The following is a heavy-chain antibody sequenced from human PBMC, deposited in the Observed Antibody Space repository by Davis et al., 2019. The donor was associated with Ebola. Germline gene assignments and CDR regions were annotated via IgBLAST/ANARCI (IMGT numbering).Heavy chain of an antibody. CDR2: IDPSDSYT. V-gene: IGHV5-10-1*01. CDR3: ARGFYYDSSGYYYVGY. CDR1: GCSFTSYW. D-gene: IGHD3-22*01. Sequence: GESLKISCKGSGCSFTSYWISWVRQMPGKGLEWMGRIDPSDSYTNYSPSFQGHVTISADKSISTAYLQWSSLKASDTAMYYCARGFYYDSSGYYYVGYWGQGTLVTVSS. J-gene: IGHJ4*02.